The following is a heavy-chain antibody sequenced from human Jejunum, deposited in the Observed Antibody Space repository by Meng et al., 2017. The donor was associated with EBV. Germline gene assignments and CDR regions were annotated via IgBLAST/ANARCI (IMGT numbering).Heavy chain of an antibody. V-gene: IGHV7-4-1*02. CDR1: GNTFTSSG. D-gene: IGHD2-8*02. CDR2: INTNTGYP. Sequence: QVQLVQSGSELKKPGASVKVSCKASGNTFTSSGINWVRQAPGQGLEWMGWINTNTGYPTYAQDFTGRFVFSLDTSVSTAYLQITSLSTEDNAVYYCARVRPGGGWFDPWGQGTLVTASS. J-gene: IGHJ5*02. CDR3: ARVRPGGGWFDP.